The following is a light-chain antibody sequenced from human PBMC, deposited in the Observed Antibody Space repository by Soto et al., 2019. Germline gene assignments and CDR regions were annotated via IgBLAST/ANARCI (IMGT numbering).Light chain of an antibody. V-gene: IGKV1-5*01. CDR2: DAS. Sequence: DIQMTQSPSTLSAYVGDRVTITCRASQNIDGWLAWYQQKPGKAPKLLIYDASSLETGVSSRLRVSGSGEEFTLTISSLQPDDFAAYCCQQYNDNSFFGHGNKMEIK. CDR1: QNIDGW. CDR3: QQYNDNSF. J-gene: IGKJ2*01.